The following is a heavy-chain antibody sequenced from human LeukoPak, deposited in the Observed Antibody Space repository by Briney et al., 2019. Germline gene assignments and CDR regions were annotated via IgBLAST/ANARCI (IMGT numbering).Heavy chain of an antibody. CDR3: ARDHGDYGWYFDL. CDR2: IYTSGST. V-gene: IGHV4-4*07. J-gene: IGHJ2*01. CDR1: GGSISSYY. D-gene: IGHD4-17*01. Sequence: SETLSLTCTVSGGSISSYYWSWIRQPAGKGLEWIGRIYTSGSTNYNPSLKSRVTISVDRSKNQFSLKLSSVTAADTAVYYCARDHGDYGWYFDLWGRGTLVTVSS.